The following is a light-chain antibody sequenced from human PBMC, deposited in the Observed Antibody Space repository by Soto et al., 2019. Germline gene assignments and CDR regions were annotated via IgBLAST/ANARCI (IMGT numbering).Light chain of an antibody. CDR2: DAS. CDR1: RSISDW. V-gene: IGKV1-33*01. Sequence: IQVTHSPSTLSASVGHRVTITRRPSRSISDWLALYQQKPGKAPELLIYDASNLETGVPSRFSGSGSGTDFTFTISSLQPEDIATYYCQQYDNLPYTFGEGTKVDIK. CDR3: QQYDNLPYT. J-gene: IGKJ2*01.